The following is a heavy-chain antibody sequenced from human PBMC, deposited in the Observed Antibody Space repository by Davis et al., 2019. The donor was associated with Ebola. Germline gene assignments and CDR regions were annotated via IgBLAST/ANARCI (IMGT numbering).Heavy chain of an antibody. CDR3: AKDLGDFWSSYYYISHGMDV. V-gene: IGHV3-23*01. D-gene: IGHD3-3*01. CDR1: GFTSDDYA. Sequence: GGSLRLSCAASGFTSDDYAMTWVRQVPGKGLEWVSGISGSGGTTYYADSVKGRLTIPRDNSKSTLYLQMNRLRAEDTAVYYCAKDLGDFWSSYYYISHGMDVWGKGTTVTVS. CDR2: ISGSGGTT. J-gene: IGHJ6*04.